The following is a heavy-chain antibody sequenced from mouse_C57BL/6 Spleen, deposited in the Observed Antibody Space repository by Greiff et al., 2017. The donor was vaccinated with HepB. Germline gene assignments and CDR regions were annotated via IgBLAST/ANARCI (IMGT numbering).Heavy chain of an antibody. CDR1: GYTFTSYW. D-gene: IGHD1-1*01. CDR3: ARWGTTVVGHYYAMDY. V-gene: IGHV1-50*01. CDR2: IDPSDSYT. J-gene: IGHJ4*01. Sequence: QVQLQQPGAELVKPGASVKLSCKASGYTFTSYWMQWVKQRPGQGLEWIGEIDPSDSYTNYNQKFKGKATLTVDTSSSTAYMQLSSLTSEDSAVYYCARWGTTVVGHYYAMDYWGQGTSVTVSS.